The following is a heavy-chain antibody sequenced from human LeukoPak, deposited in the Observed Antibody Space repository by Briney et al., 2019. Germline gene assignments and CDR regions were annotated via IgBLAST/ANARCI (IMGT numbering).Heavy chain of an antibody. CDR1: GYTFTGYY. CDR3: ARTGRGQWLVRGHYYYMDV. CDR2: INPNSGGT. V-gene: IGHV1-2*02. D-gene: IGHD6-19*01. J-gene: IGHJ6*03. Sequence: GASVKVSCKASGYTFTGYYMHWVRQAPGQGLEWMGWINPNSGGTNYAQKFQGRVTMTRDTSISTAYMELSRLRSDDTAVYYCARTGRGQWLVRGHYYYMDVWGKGTTVTVSS.